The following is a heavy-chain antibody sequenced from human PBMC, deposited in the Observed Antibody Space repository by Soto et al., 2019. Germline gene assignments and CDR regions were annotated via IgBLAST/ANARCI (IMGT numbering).Heavy chain of an antibody. CDR1: GYTFTSYG. Sequence: QVQLVQSGAEVKKPGASVKVSCKASGYTFTSYGISWVRQAPGQGLEWMGWISAYNGNTKYVQKFQGRVTMTTDTSTSTAYMKLKSLRADDTAVYYCARDAAAGLNDYWGQGTLVTVSS. D-gene: IGHD6-13*01. V-gene: IGHV1-18*01. CDR3: ARDAAAGLNDY. J-gene: IGHJ4*02. CDR2: ISAYNGNT.